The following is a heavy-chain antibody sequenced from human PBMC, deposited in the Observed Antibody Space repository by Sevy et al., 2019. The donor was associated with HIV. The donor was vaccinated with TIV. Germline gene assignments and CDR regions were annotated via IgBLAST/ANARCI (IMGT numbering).Heavy chain of an antibody. CDR3: ARLDSSNVDY. CDR1: GGSISSSSYY. D-gene: IGHD6-13*01. Sequence: SETLSLTCTVSGGSISSSSYYWGWIRQPPGKGLEWIGSIYYSGSTYCNPSLKSRVTISVDTSKNQFSLKLSSVTAADTAVYYCARLDSSNVDYWGQGTLVTVSS. J-gene: IGHJ4*02. V-gene: IGHV4-39*01. CDR2: IYYSGST.